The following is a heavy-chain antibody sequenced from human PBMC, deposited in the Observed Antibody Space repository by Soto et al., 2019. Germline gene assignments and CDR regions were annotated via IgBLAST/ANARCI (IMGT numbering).Heavy chain of an antibody. CDR1: GFSVSSNY. CDR2: IYSGGST. Sequence: EVQLVESGGGLVQPGGSLRLSCAASGFSVSSNYMSWVRQAPGKGLEWVSVIYSGGSTYYADSAKGRFTISRDNSKQTLYRKMKSLRAEDPAVYDWARFSYYYDNSGYYLFDYWGQGTLVTVSS. CDR3: ARFSYYYDNSGYYLFDY. V-gene: IGHV3-66*01. J-gene: IGHJ4*02. D-gene: IGHD3-22*01.